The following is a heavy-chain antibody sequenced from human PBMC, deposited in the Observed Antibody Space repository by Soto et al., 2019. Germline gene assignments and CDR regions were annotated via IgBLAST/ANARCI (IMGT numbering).Heavy chain of an antibody. J-gene: IGHJ4*02. CDR3: ARGFPRRLIAAPVDY. CDR1: GFTFSSCG. V-gene: IGHV3-33*01. D-gene: IGHD6-6*01. CDR2: IWVDGSNK. Sequence: QVQLVGSGGGVVQPGRSLRLSCAASGFTFSSCGMHWVRQAPGKGLEWVAVIWVDGSNKYYADSVKGRFTISRDNSKNTLYLQMNTLRADDTAVYYCARGFPRRLIAAPVDYWGQGTLVTVSS.